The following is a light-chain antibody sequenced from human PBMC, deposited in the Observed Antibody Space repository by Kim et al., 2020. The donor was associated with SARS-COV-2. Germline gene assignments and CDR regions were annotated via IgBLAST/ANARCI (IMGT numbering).Light chain of an antibody. CDR3: QQVNNFPRT. CDR2: AAS. V-gene: IGKV1D-12*01. J-gene: IGKJ4*01. Sequence: DIQMTQSPSSVSASIGDRVTITCRASQGIATWLVWYQQKPGKAPKVLIYAASSLQSGVPSRFSGSGSGTDFTPTISNLQPEDFATYYCQQVNNFPRTFGGGTKVDIK. CDR1: QGIATW.